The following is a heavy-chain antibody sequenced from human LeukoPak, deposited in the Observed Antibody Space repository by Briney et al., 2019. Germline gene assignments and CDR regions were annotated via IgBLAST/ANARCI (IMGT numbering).Heavy chain of an antibody. CDR2: INFSGIT. D-gene: IGHD2-2*01. V-gene: IGHV4-34*01. CDR3: ARRNRVVTSAAGRLYYHYYMDV. J-gene: IGHJ6*03. Sequence: SETLSLTCAVNGGFFSGYHWSWVRQSPGKGVEWLGDINFSGITKYNPPLKSRLTISADTSKEHFSLTLISVTAADTAVYYCARRNRVVTSAAGRLYYHYYMDVWGKGTTVTVSS. CDR1: GGFFSGYH.